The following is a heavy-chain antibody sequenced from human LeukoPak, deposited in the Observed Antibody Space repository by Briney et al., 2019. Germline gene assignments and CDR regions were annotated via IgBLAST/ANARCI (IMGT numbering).Heavy chain of an antibody. CDR2: ISGSGSDI. CDR1: GFTFNSYA. J-gene: IGHJ3*02. Sequence: GGSLRLSCAASGFTFNSYAMNWVRQAPGKGLEWVSSISGSGSDIHYADSLKGRFTISRDNAKNLLYLQMNGLRVEDTAVYYCARRQTDRYGSGSYSIVFDIWGQGTMVTVSS. V-gene: IGHV3-21*01. D-gene: IGHD3-10*01. CDR3: ARRQTDRYGSGSYSIVFDI.